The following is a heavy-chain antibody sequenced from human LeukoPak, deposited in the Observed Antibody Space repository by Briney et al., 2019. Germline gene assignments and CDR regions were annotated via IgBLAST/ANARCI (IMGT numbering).Heavy chain of an antibody. CDR3: AREVGYLLGEYRLGF. D-gene: IGHD3-10*01. Sequence: ASVKVSCKASGYSITGYYMHWVRRAPGQGLEWMGWINPDSGDTKYAQKFQGRVTMTRDTSISTAYMEVSRLRFDDTAMYYCAREVGYLLGEYRLGFWGPGTLVTVSS. V-gene: IGHV1-2*02. J-gene: IGHJ4*02. CDR2: INPDSGDT. CDR1: GYSITGYY.